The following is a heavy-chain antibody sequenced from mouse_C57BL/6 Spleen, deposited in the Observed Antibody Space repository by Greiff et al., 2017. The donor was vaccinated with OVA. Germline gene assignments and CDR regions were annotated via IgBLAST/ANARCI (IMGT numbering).Heavy chain of an antibody. V-gene: IGHV5-4*01. D-gene: IGHD2-14*01. CDR1: GFTFSSYA. CDR2: ISDGGSYT. J-gene: IGHJ2*01. CDR3: ARDRYSDY. Sequence: VQLKESGGGLVKPGGSLKLSCAASGFTFSSYAMSWVRQTPEKRLEWVATISDGGSYTYYPDNVKGRFTISRDNAKNNLYLQMSHLKSEDTAMYYCARDRYSDYWGQGTTLTVSS.